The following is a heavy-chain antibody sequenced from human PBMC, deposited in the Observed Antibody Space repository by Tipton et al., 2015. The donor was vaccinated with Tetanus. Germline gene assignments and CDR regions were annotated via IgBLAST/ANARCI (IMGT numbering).Heavy chain of an antibody. Sequence: TLSLTCTVSGGSISSGGYYWTWIRQRPGKGLEWIGDIYSFGSTYYPPSLKGRVTISMDTSKNQFFLDLNSVTAADTAVYYCARDQARGSRGWNYFDYWGQGALVTVSS. CDR2: IYSFGST. D-gene: IGHD1-26*01. CDR3: ARDQARGSRGWNYFDY. V-gene: IGHV4-31*03. CDR1: GGSISSGGYY. J-gene: IGHJ4*02.